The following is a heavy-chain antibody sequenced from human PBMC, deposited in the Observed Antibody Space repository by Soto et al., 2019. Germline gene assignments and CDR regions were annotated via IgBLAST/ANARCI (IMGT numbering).Heavy chain of an antibody. CDR2: TSYDGNNE. D-gene: IGHD1-1*01. CDR1: GFTFSNYA. J-gene: IGHJ4*02. CDR3: AKDKGVFNWATSYFDY. V-gene: IGHV3-30*18. Sequence: GGSLRLSCAASGFTFSNYAMHWVRQAPGKGLEWVALTSYDGNNEYYTDPVKGRFTISRDNSKNTLFLQMNSPRPEDTAVYYCAKDKGVFNWATSYFDYWGQGALVTVSS.